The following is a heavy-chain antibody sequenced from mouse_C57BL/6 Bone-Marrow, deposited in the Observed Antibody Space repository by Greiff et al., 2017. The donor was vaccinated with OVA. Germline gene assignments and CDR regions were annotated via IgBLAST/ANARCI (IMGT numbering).Heavy chain of an antibody. J-gene: IGHJ1*03. D-gene: IGHD2-3*01. Sequence: EVTVVESGGGLVQPGESLKLSCESNEYEFPSHDMSWVRKTPEKRLELVAAINSDGGSTYYPDTMERRFIISRDNTKKTLYLQMSSLRSEDTALYYCARQGDGYYWYVDVWGTGTTVTVSS. CDR2: INSDGGST. V-gene: IGHV5-2*01. CDR1: EYEFPSHD. CDR3: ARQGDGYYWYVDV.